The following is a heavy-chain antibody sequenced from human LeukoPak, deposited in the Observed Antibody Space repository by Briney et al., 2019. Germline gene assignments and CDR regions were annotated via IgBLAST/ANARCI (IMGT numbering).Heavy chain of an antibody. J-gene: IGHJ4*02. D-gene: IGHD4-11*01. V-gene: IGHV4-39*07. CDR3: ARGALTTLFDY. CDR1: GGSISLSYYY. CDR2: VYYSGTT. Sequence: SGTLSLTCSVSGGSISLSYYYWGWIRQRPGKALEWIGSVYYSGTTSYNPSLKSRVTISMYTSKNQFSLKLSSVIVADTAVYYCARGALTTLFDYWGQGTLVTVSS.